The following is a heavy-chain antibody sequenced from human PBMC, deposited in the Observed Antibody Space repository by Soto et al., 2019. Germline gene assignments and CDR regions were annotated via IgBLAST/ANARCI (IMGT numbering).Heavy chain of an antibody. D-gene: IGHD1-7*01. CDR2: IYYSGST. J-gene: IGHJ6*03. CDR1: GGSISSYY. Sequence: SETLSITCTVSGGSISSYYWSWIRQPPGKGLEWIGYIYYSGSTNYNPSLKSRVTISVDTSKNQFSLKLSSVTAADTAVYYCARLAPKNYESYYYYYMDVWGKGTTVTVSS. V-gene: IGHV4-59*01. CDR3: ARLAPKNYESYYYYYMDV.